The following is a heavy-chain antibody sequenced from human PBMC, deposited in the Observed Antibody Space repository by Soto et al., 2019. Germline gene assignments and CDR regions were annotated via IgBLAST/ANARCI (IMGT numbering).Heavy chain of an antibody. D-gene: IGHD1-1*01. CDR1: GFTLGDSS. V-gene: IGHV3-73*01. J-gene: IGHJ1*01. CDR3: AHTPT. Sequence: GGSLRLSCAASGFTLGDSSMHWVRQASWKGLEWVGRIKSKANSYATAYAASVKGRFTISRDDSKNTAYLQMNSLKTEDTAVYYSAHTPTWGQGTLVTVSS. CDR2: IKSKANSYAT.